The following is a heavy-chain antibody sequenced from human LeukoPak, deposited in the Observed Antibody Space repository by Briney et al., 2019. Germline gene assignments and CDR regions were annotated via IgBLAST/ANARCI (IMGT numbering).Heavy chain of an antibody. V-gene: IGHV4-61*01. CDR3: ARLSGLSMENYYDSSGSDY. J-gene: IGHJ4*02. D-gene: IGHD3-22*01. Sequence: SETLSLTCTVSGGSVSSGSYYWSWIRQPPGKGLEWIGYIYYSGSTNYNPSLKSRVTISVDTSKNQFSLKLSSVTAADTAVYYCARLSGLSMENYYDSSGSDYWGQGTLVTVSS. CDR1: GGSVSSGSYY. CDR2: IYYSGST.